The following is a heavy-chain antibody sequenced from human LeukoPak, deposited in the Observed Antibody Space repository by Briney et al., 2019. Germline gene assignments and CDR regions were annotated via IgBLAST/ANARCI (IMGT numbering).Heavy chain of an antibody. D-gene: IGHD3-16*01. CDR1: GGSISSGSYY. Sequence: SQTLCLTCTVSGGSISSGSYYWSWIRQPAGKGLEWIGRIYTSGSTNYNPSLKSRVTISVDTSKNQFSLKLSSVTAADTAVYYCASSWFGHGPEYFQHWGQGTLVTVSS. J-gene: IGHJ1*01. CDR2: IYTSGST. V-gene: IGHV4-61*02. CDR3: ASSWFGHGPEYFQH.